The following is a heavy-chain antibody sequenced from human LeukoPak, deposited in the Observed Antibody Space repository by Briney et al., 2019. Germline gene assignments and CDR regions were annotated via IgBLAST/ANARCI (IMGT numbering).Heavy chain of an antibody. CDR1: GFTFSSHG. CDR2: ISPNGVIT. J-gene: IGHJ4*02. CDR3: AKDDAWLQFGD. V-gene: IGHV3-23*01. D-gene: IGHD5-24*01. Sequence: GGTLRLSCAASGFTFSSHGMNWVRQAPGKGLEWVSGISPNGVITYYADSLKGRFTISRDNSKSTVYLQMNSLRPEDTAVYYCAKDDAWLQFGDWGRGTLVIVSS.